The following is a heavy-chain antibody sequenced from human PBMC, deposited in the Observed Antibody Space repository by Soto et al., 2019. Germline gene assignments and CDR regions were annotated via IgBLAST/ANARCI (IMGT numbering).Heavy chain of an antibody. CDR3: AKAVNEYYYYYGMDV. CDR1: DSPLATIG. V-gene: IGHV3-30*18. Sequence: GGSLDSPVQPLDSPLATIGMHWVRQAPGKGLEWVAVISYDGSNKYYADSVKDRFTISRDNSKNTLYLQMNSLRAEDTAVYYCAKAVNEYYYYYGMDVWGQGTTVTVSS. CDR2: ISYDGSNK. D-gene: IGHD1-1*01. J-gene: IGHJ6*02.